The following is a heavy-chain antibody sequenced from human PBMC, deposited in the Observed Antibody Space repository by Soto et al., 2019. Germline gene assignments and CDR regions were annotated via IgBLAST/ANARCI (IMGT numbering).Heavy chain of an antibody. V-gene: IGHV1-18*01. Sequence: QVQLVQSGAEVKKPGASVKVSCKASGYTFTSYGISWVRQAPGQGLEWMGWISAYNGNTNYAQKLQGRVTMTTDTATSTADRELRSLRADDTAVYYWARDGPRDRAFDIGGQGTMVTVSS. CDR1: GYTFTSYG. CDR2: ISAYNGNT. CDR3: ARDGPRDRAFDI. J-gene: IGHJ3*02.